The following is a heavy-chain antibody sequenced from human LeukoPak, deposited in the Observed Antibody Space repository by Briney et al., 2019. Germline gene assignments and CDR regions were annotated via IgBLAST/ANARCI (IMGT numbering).Heavy chain of an antibody. CDR2: ISYDGSNK. Sequence: PGRSLRLSCAASGFTFSSYGMHWVRQAPGKGLEWVAVISYDGSNKYYADSVKGRFTISRDNSKNTLYLQMNSLRAEDTAVYYCAKDLNYYFDYWGQGTLVTVSS. V-gene: IGHV3-30*18. CDR1: GFTFSSYG. D-gene: IGHD1-1*01. CDR3: AKDLNYYFDY. J-gene: IGHJ4*02.